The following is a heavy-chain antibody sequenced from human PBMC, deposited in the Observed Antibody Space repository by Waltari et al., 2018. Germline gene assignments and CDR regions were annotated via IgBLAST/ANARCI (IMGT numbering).Heavy chain of an antibody. J-gene: IGHJ4*02. CDR3: ARDRLGYGDYDY. D-gene: IGHD4-17*01. CDR1: TFTFRAFW. CDR2: IKQDGSGK. Sequence: EVHLVESGGGLVQPGGSLRLSCAASTFTFRAFWMSWVRQAPGKGVEWVANIKQDGSGKYYMDAVEGRFTISRDNAKNSVYLQMNSLRVEDTAVYYCARDRLGYGDYDYWGQGTLVTVSS. V-gene: IGHV3-7*01.